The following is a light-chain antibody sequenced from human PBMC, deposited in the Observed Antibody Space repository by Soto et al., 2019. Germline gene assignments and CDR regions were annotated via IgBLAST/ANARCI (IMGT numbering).Light chain of an antibody. Sequence: DIQITQSPSTLSASVGDRVTITCRASQSISSLLAWYQQKPGKAPNLLIYKASTLESGVPSRFSGSGSGTEFTLTISSLRPDDFATYYCQEYNSYWTFGQGTKVEIK. V-gene: IGKV1-5*03. CDR3: QEYNSYWT. J-gene: IGKJ1*01. CDR1: QSISSL. CDR2: KAS.